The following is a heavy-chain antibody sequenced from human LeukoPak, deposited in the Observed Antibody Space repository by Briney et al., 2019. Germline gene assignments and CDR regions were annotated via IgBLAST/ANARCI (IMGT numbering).Heavy chain of an antibody. CDR3: AKRGVVIRVILVGFHKEAYYFDS. D-gene: IGHD3-22*01. V-gene: IGHV3-23*01. Sequence: GGSLRLSCAVSGITLSNYSMSWVRQAPGKGLEWVAAISDRGSRTNYADSVKGRFTISTDHPKNTLYLQMNSLRAEDTAVYFCAKRGVVIRVILVGFHKEAYYFDSWGQGALFTVSS. CDR1: GITLSNYS. CDR2: ISDRGSRT. J-gene: IGHJ4*02.